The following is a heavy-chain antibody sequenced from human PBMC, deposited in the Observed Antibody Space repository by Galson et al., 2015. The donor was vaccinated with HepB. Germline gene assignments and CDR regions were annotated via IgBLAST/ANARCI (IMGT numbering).Heavy chain of an antibody. J-gene: IGHJ6*03. CDR1: GYTFSDYF. Sequence: SVKVSCKASGYTFSDYFMHWVRQAPGQGLEWLGRINPKSGGTNYAQKFQGRVTMTRDTSTSTAYMEMSSLRSDDTATYFCARATITYVQVYHMDAWGSGTTVTVSS. D-gene: IGHD3-10*02. CDR3: ARATITYVQVYHMDA. CDR2: INPKSGGT. V-gene: IGHV1-2*06.